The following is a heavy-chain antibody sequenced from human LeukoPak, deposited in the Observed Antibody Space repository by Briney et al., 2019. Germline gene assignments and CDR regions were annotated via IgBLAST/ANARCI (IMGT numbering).Heavy chain of an antibody. D-gene: IGHD3-10*01. V-gene: IGHV3-7*03. Sequence: GGSLRLSCVASGFTFRTYWMSWVRQAPGKGLEWVANMNEDGSEKYYVDSVKGRFTISRDSAKNSLYLEMNSLRAEDTAVYYCAKSYGSGSYYYFDYWGQGTLVTVFS. CDR3: AKSYGSGSYYYFDY. CDR1: GFTFRTYW. CDR2: MNEDGSEK. J-gene: IGHJ4*02.